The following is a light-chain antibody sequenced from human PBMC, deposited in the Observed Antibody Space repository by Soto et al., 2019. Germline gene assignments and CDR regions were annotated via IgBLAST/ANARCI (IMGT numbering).Light chain of an antibody. V-gene: IGKV3-11*01. CDR1: QSVDIY. J-gene: IGKJ4*01. Sequence: EIVLTQSPATLSLSPGERATLSCRASQSVDIYLAWYQQKPGQAPRLLIYDASNRAAGIPARFSGSGSGTDVTLTISSLEPEDFAVYYCQQRKNWPPLTFGGGTKVEIK. CDR3: QQRKNWPPLT. CDR2: DAS.